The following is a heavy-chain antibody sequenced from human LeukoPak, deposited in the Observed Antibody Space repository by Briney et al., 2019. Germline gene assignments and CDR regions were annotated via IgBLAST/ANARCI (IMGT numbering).Heavy chain of an antibody. CDR3: ARDRRRELLHAFDI. CDR2: IDYSGST. V-gene: IGHV4-59*01. Sequence: SETLSLTCTVSSGSISNYYWIWIRQPSGKGLEWIGYIDYSGSTNYNPSLKSRVTISVDTSKNQFSLKLSSVTAADTAVYYCARDRRRELLHAFDIWGQGTMVTVSS. CDR1: SGSISNYY. D-gene: IGHD1-26*01. J-gene: IGHJ3*02.